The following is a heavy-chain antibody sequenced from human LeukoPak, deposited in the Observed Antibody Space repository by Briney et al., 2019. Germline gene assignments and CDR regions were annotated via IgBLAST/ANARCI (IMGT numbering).Heavy chain of an antibody. CDR2: IKQDGSEK. D-gene: IGHD3-3*01. Sequence: PGGSLRLSCAASGFTFDDYAMHWVRQAPGKGLEWVANIKQDGSEKYYVDSVKGRFTISRDNAKNSLYLQMNSLRAEDTAVYYCARKPYDFWSGYYIMFYDYWGQGTLVTVSS. CDR3: ARKPYDFWSGYYIMFYDY. V-gene: IGHV3-7*01. J-gene: IGHJ4*02. CDR1: GFTFDDYA.